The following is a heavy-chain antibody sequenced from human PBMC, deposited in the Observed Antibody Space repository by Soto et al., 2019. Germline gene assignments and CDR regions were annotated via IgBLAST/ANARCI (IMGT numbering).Heavy chain of an antibody. CDR1: GGSISSYY. CDR3: ARVDYDKVLDY. V-gene: IGHV4-59*01. CDR2: IYYSGST. Sequence: PSETLSLTCTVSGGSISSYYWSWIRQPPGKGLGWIGYIYYSGSTNYNPSLKSRVTISIDTSKNQFSLKLSSVTAADTAVYYCARVDYDKVLDYWGQGTLVTVSS. D-gene: IGHD3-9*01. J-gene: IGHJ4*02.